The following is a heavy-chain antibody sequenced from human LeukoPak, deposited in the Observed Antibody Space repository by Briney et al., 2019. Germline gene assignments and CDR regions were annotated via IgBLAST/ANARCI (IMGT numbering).Heavy chain of an antibody. CDR1: GYTFTSYD. D-gene: IGHD6-13*01. V-gene: IGHV1-2*02. CDR2: INPNSGGT. J-gene: IGHJ4*02. Sequence: GASVKVSCKASGYTFTSYDINWVRQAPGQGLEWMGWINPNSGGTNYAQKFQGRVTMTRDTSISTAYMELSRLRSDDTAVYYCARDWGIAAAGAIYFDYWGQGTLVTVSS. CDR3: ARDWGIAAAGAIYFDY.